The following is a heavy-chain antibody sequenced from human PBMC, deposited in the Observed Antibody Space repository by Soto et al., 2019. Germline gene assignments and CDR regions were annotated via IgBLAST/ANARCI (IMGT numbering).Heavy chain of an antibody. Sequence: QLQLQESGPGLVKPSETLSLTCTVSGGSISSSSYYWGWIRQPPGKGLEWIGSIYYSGSTYYNPSLKSRVTISVDTSKNQFSLKMSSVSAADTAVYYCARHDYADGIEVAEDWFDPWGQGTMVTVSS. V-gene: IGHV4-39*01. J-gene: IGHJ5*02. CDR2: IYYSGST. D-gene: IGHD6-19*01. CDR1: GGSISSSSYY. CDR3: ARHDYADGIEVAEDWFDP.